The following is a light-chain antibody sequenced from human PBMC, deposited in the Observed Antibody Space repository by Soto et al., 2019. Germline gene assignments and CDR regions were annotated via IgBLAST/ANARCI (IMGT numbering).Light chain of an antibody. Sequence: EIVLTQSPATLSLSPGERATLSCRASQSVSSYLAWYQQKPGQAPRLLIYDASNRATGIPARFSGSGSGTDFTLTISSLEPEDLAVYYCQQRSNWPYTFGQGTKLELK. CDR2: DAS. CDR1: QSVSSY. J-gene: IGKJ2*01. V-gene: IGKV3-11*01. CDR3: QQRSNWPYT.